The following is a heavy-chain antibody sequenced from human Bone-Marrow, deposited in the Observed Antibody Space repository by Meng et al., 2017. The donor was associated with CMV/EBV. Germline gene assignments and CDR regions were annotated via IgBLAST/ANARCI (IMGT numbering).Heavy chain of an antibody. CDR2: INPNSGGT. Sequence: ASVKVSCKASGYTFTGYYMHWVRQAPGQGLEWMGWINPNSGGTSYAQKFQGRVTMTRDTSTSTVYMELSSLRSEDTAVYYCARVEMATIWLFDPWGQGTLVTVSS. CDR1: GYTFTGYY. J-gene: IGHJ5*02. CDR3: ARVEMATIWLFDP. V-gene: IGHV1-2*02. D-gene: IGHD5-24*01.